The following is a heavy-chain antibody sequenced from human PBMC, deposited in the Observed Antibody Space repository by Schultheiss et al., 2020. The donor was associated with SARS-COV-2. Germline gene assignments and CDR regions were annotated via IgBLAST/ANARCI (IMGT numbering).Heavy chain of an antibody. V-gene: IGHV4-34*01. CDR3: ASVYGDYFAEYFQH. CDR1: GGSFSGYY. Sequence: SETLSLTCAVYGGSFSGYYWSWIRQPPGKGLEWIGSIYYSGSTYYNPSLKSRVTISVDTSKNQFSLKLSSVTAADTAVYYCASVYGDYFAEYFQHWGQGTLVTVSS. CDR2: IYYSGST. J-gene: IGHJ1*01. D-gene: IGHD4-17*01.